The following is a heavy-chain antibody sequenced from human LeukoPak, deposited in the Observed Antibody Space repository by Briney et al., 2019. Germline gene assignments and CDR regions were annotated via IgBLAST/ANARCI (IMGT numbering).Heavy chain of an antibody. V-gene: IGHV3-23*01. J-gene: IGHJ4*02. CDR2: ISGSGGST. D-gene: IGHD3-22*01. CDR1: GFTISSYA. CDR3: AKYRGYYDSSGSTSFDY. Sequence: GGSLRLSCAASGFTISSYAMSWVRQAPGKGLEWVSAISGSGGSTYYADSVKGRFTISRDNSKNTLYLQMNSLRAEDTAVYYCAKYRGYYDSSGSTSFDYWGQGTLVTVSS.